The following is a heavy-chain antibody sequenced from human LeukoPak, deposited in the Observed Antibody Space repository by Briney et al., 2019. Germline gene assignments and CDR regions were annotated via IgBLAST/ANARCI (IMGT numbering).Heavy chain of an antibody. D-gene: IGHD3-3*01. CDR2: IYYSGST. CDR1: GGSISSSSYY. Sequence: PSETLSLTCTVSGGSISSSSYYWGWIRQPPGKGLEWIGSIYYSGSTYYNPSLKSRVTISVDTSKNQFSLKLSSVTAADTAVYYCAGYDFWSGYSHWGQGTLVTVSS. J-gene: IGHJ4*02. V-gene: IGHV4-39*01. CDR3: AGYDFWSGYSH.